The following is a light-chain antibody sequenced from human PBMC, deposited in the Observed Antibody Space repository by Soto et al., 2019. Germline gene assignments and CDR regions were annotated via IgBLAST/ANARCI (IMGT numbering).Light chain of an antibody. Sequence: QSVLIQPASVSGSPGQSITISCTGTSSDVGGYNYVSWYQHHPGKAPKLMIYDVSNRPSGVSNRFSGSKSGNTASLTISGLQAEDEADYYCSSHTSRSTLVFGTGTKLTVL. J-gene: IGLJ1*01. CDR2: DVS. CDR3: SSHTSRSTLV. CDR1: SSDVGGYNY. V-gene: IGLV2-14*03.